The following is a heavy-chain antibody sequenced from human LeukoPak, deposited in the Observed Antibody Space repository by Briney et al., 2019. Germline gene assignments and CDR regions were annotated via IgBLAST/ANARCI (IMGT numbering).Heavy chain of an antibody. J-gene: IGHJ4*02. Sequence: GGSLRLSCAASGFTFSDYNMRWIRQAPGKGLEWVSYISSSGSTIYYADSVKGRFTISRDNAKNSLYLQMNSLRTEDTALYYCAKDYGYGSGSYYSEPYFDYWGQGTLVTVSS. CDR2: ISSSGSTI. CDR3: AKDYGYGSGSYYSEPYFDY. D-gene: IGHD3-10*01. V-gene: IGHV3-11*01. CDR1: GFTFSDYN.